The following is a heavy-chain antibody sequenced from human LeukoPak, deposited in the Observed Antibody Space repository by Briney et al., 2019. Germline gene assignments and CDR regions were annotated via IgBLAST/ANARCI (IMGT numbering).Heavy chain of an antibody. CDR2: MYHSGST. J-gene: IGHJ4*02. D-gene: IGHD6-19*01. CDR3: ARDPGGSGWYLGYFDY. V-gene: IGHV4-38-2*02. Sequence: SETLSLTCTVSGYSLSSGNYWGWIRQPPGKGLEWIGTMYHSGSTYFNPSLKSRVTISVDTSNNQFSLKLSSVTAADTAVCYCARDPGGSGWYLGYFDYWGQGSLVTVSS. CDR1: GYSLSSGNY.